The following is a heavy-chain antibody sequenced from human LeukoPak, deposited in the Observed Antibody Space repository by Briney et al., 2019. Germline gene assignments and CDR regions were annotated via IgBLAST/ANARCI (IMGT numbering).Heavy chain of an antibody. D-gene: IGHD3-22*01. CDR2: ISGSGGST. J-gene: IGHJ5*02. CDR3: AKDSGTMIVVVTNWFDP. CDR1: GFTFSSYA. V-gene: IGHV3-23*01. Sequence: PGGSLRLSCAASGFTFSSYAMSWVRQAPGKGLEWVSAISGSGGSTYYADSVKGRFTISRDNSKNTLYLQMNSLRAEDTAVYYCAKDSGTMIVVVTNWFDPWGQGTLVTVSS.